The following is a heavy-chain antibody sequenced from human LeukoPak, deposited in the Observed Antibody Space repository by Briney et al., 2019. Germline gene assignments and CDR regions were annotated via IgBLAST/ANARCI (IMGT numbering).Heavy chain of an antibody. D-gene: IGHD6-19*01. CDR2: VKQDGSKE. J-gene: IGHJ3*02. V-gene: IGHV3-7*01. Sequence: PGGSLRLSCVGTGLSFSNYWMTWVRQVPGKGLEWVANVKQDGSKENYVDSVKGRFTMSRDNAKNSLYLQMNNLRAEDTALYYCARDHSPSMYGSVWYDAFDIWGQGTMVTVSS. CDR3: ARDHSPSMYGSVWYDAFDI. CDR1: GLSFSNYW.